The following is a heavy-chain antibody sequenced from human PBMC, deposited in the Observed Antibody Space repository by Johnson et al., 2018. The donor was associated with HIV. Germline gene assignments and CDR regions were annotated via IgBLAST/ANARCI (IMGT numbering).Heavy chain of an antibody. V-gene: IGHV3-30*14. D-gene: IGHD3-22*01. CDR1: GFTFSSYA. CDR2: ISYDGSNK. Sequence: QVQLVESGGCLVQPGGSLRLSCAASGFTFSSYAMHWVRQAPGKGLEWVAVISYDGSNKYYADSVKGLFTISRDNSKNTLYLQMNSLRAEDTAVYYCASKIVVVPGGVGTFDIWGQGTMVTVSS. CDR3: ASKIVVVPGGVGTFDI. J-gene: IGHJ3*02.